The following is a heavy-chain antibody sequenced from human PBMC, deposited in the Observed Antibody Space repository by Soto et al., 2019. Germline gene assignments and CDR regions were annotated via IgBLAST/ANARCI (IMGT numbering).Heavy chain of an antibody. CDR1: GGSFNDYY. J-gene: IGHJ6*02. D-gene: IGHD6-13*01. CDR2: INHSGST. Sequence: SETLSRTCAVYGGSFNDYYWSWIRQPPGKGLEWVGEINHSGSTSYSPSLKSRVTISVDTSKIQFSLKLNSMTAADTAVYYCARGRKQLVLAYYDYYAMDVWGQGPPVTASS. V-gene: IGHV4-34*01. CDR3: ARGRKQLVLAYYDYYAMDV.